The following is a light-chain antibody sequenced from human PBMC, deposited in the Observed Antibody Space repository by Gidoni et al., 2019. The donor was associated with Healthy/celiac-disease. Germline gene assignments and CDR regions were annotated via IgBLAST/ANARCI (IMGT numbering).Light chain of an antibody. CDR2: GAT. V-gene: IGKV3-20*01. Sequence: IVSTQSPGTLSLSPGDSATLSCRASQSVSSSDLAWYQQKPGQAPRLLIYGATSRATGIPDRFSGSGSGTDFTLTISRLEAEDFAVYYCQQYGSSRTFGQGTKVEIK. CDR3: QQYGSSRT. CDR1: QSVSSSD. J-gene: IGKJ1*01.